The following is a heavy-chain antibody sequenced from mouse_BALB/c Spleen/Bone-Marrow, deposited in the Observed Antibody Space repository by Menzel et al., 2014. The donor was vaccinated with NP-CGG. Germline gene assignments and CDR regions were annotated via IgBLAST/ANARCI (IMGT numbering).Heavy chain of an antibody. D-gene: IGHD3-3*01. CDR1: GFNIKDIY. CDR2: IDPANGYT. V-gene: IGHV14-3*02. CDR3: ASSGTGGYFDC. Sequence: VQLQQSGAELVKPGASVRLSCTASGFNIKDIYIHWMKQRPEQGLEWIGRIDPANGYTKFDPKFQDKATITAGTSSNTANLQLGSLTSEDTAVYYCASSGTGGYFDCWGQGTTLTVSS. J-gene: IGHJ2*01.